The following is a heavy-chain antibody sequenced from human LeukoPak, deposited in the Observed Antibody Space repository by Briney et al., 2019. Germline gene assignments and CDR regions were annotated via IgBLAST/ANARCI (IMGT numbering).Heavy chain of an antibody. J-gene: IGHJ5*02. CDR2: TNAASGNT. CDR3: VRGNPGWTLDL. V-gene: IGHV1-3*02. CDR1: GYTFTTHP. Sequence: GASVKVSCKASGYTFTTHPIHWVRQAPGQRLEWIGWTNAASGNTEYSRVFQGRVTITRDTSASIAYMEMSSLRSEDMAVYYCVRGNPGWTLDLWGQGTPVTVSS. D-gene: IGHD6-19*01.